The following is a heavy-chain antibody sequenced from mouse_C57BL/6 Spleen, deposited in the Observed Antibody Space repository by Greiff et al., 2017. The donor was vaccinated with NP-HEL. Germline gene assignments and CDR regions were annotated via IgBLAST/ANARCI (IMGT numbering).Heavy chain of an antibody. Sequence: VQLQQSGAELVRPGTSVKVSCKASGYAFTNYLIEWVKQRPGQGLEWIGVINPGSGGTNYNEKFKGKATLTADKSSSTAYMQLSSLTSEDSAVYFCARKSRRGMDYWGQGTSVTVSS. CDR1: GYAFTNYL. CDR2: INPGSGGT. J-gene: IGHJ4*01. CDR3: ARKSRRGMDY. V-gene: IGHV1-54*01.